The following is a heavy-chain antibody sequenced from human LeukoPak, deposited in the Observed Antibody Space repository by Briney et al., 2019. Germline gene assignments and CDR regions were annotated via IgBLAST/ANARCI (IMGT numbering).Heavy chain of an antibody. Sequence: ASVKVSCKPSGYTFTSYDINWVRQATAQGLEWMGWMNPNRDNTGYAQKFQARVTITRNTSISTAYMELSSLRSEDTAVYYGARWYYDFWCDPEVFDIWGQGTMVTVSS. D-gene: IGHD3-3*01. J-gene: IGHJ3*02. V-gene: IGHV1-8*03. CDR1: GYTFTSYD. CDR3: ARWYYDFWCDPEVFDI. CDR2: MNPNRDNT.